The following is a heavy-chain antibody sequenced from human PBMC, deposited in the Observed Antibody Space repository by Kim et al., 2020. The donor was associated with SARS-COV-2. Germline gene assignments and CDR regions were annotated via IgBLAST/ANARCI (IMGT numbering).Heavy chain of an antibody. CDR2: INHSGST. CDR3: ARGAGITIFGVVISSWFDP. D-gene: IGHD3-3*01. V-gene: IGHV4-34*01. J-gene: IGHJ5*02. CDR1: GGSFSGYY. Sequence: SETLSLTCAVYGGSFSGYYWSWIRQPPGKGLEWIGEINHSGSTNYNPSLKSRVTISVDTSKNQFSLKLSSVTAADTAVYYCARGAGITIFGVVISSWFDPWGQGTLVTVSS.